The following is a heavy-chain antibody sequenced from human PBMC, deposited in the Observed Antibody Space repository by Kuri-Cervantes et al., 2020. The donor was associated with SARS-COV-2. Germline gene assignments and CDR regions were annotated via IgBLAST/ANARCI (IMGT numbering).Heavy chain of an antibody. D-gene: IGHD3-16*02. CDR3: ARDGGYRTSSSFDY. CDR1: GFTFSNAW. Sequence: GGSLRLSCAASGFTFSNAWMNWVRQAPGKGLEWVGRIKSKTDGGTTDYAAPVKGRFTISRDDSKNTLYLQMNSLRAEDTAVYYCARDGGYRTSSSFDYWGQGTLVTVSS. V-gene: IGHV3-15*07. CDR2: IKSKTDGGTT. J-gene: IGHJ4*02.